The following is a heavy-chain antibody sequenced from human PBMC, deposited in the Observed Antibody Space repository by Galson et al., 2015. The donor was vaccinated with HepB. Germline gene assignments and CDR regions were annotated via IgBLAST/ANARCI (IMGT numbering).Heavy chain of an antibody. CDR1: GFTFSSYA. V-gene: IGHV3-23*01. Sequence: SLRLSCAASGFTFSSYAMSWVRQAPGKGLEWVSSISGGGGRIHYADSAKGRFTISRDNSKNTLHLQMNSLRAEDTAVYYCAKGTEDYGDSRTDYWGQGTLVTVSS. D-gene: IGHD4-17*01. J-gene: IGHJ4*02. CDR3: AKGTEDYGDSRTDY. CDR2: ISGGGGRI.